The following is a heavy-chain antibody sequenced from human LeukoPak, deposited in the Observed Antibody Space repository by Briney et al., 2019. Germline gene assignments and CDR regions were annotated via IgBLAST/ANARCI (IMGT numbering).Heavy chain of an antibody. CDR1: GFIFSSYS. Sequence: PGGSLRLSCAASGFIFSSYSMSWVRQAPGKGLEWVGHIKNDGSETYYLDSLKGRFSISRDNTNNALYLQMNSLRVEDTAVYYCVKNDGWFHLAQWGQGTLVTVSS. CDR3: VKNDGWFHLAQ. J-gene: IGHJ4*02. CDR2: IKNDGSET. V-gene: IGHV3-7*03. D-gene: IGHD6-19*01.